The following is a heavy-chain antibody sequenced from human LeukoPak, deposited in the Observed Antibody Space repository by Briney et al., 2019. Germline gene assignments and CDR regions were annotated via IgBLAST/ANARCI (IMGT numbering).Heavy chain of an antibody. CDR1: GGSISSYY. Sequence: SETLSLTCTVSGGSISSYYWSWIRQPPGKGLEWIGYIYYSGSTNYNPSLKSRVTISVDTSKNQFSLKLSPVTAADTAVYYCARERGTTVTNYFDYWGQGTLVTVSS. CDR2: IYYSGST. D-gene: IGHD4-17*01. J-gene: IGHJ4*02. CDR3: ARERGTTVTNYFDY. V-gene: IGHV4-59*01.